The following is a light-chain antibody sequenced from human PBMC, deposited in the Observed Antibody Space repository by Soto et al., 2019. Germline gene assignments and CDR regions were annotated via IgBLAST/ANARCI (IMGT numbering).Light chain of an antibody. J-gene: IGLJ1*01. V-gene: IGLV2-8*01. CDR2: EVV. CDR3: SSYADTNNYI. CDR1: SSDIGAYNF. Sequence: QSALTQPPSASGSPGQSVAISCTGTSSDIGAYNFASWYQHHPGKAPKLIIYEVVKRPSGVPDRFSGSKSGNTASLTVSGLQAEDEADYFCSSYADTNNYIFGTGTK.